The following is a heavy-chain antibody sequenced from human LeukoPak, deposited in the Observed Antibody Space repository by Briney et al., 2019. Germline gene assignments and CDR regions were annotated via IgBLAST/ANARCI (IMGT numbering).Heavy chain of an antibody. CDR1: GYTFTGYY. CDR3: ARSREQWLVLGTYYYYGMDV. V-gene: IGHV1-2*02. Sequence: ASVKVSCKASGYTFTGYYMHWVRQAPGQGLEWMGWINPNSGGTNYAQKFQGRVTMTRDTSISTAYMELGSLRSEDTAVYYCARSREQWLVLGTYYYYGMDVWGQGTTVTVSS. D-gene: IGHD6-19*01. J-gene: IGHJ6*02. CDR2: INPNSGGT.